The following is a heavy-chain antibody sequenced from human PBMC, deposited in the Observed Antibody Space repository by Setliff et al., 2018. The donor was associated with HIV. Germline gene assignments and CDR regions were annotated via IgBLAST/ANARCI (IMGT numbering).Heavy chain of an antibody. V-gene: IGHV4-38-2*01. CDR3: ARPALGIGGGSMFDS. CDR1: GYSISSGYY. CDR2: VHFGGST. J-gene: IGHJ4*02. Sequence: PSETLSLTCAVSGYSISSGYYWGWVRRPPGKGLEWIGNVHFGGSTYYNPSLDSRVTIHVATSKKQFFLSLSSVTAADTAVYYCARPALGIGGGSMFDSWGQGTLVTVSS. D-gene: IGHD3-3*01.